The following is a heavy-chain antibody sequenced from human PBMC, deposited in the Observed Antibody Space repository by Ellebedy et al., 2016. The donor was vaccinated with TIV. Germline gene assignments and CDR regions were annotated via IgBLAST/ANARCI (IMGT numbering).Heavy chain of an antibody. CDR3: ARHGRGPAATFDY. CDR2: INHSGST. J-gene: IGHJ4*02. Sequence: SETLSLTCAVYGGSFSGYYWSWIRQPPGKGLEWIGEINHSGSTNYNPSLKSRVTVSVDTSKNQFSLKLSSVTAADTAVYYCARHGRGPAATFDYWGQGTLVTVSS. CDR1: GGSFSGYY. V-gene: IGHV4-34*01. D-gene: IGHD2-2*01.